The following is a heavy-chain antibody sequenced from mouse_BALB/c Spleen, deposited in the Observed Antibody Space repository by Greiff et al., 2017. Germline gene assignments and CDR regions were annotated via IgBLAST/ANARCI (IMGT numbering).Heavy chain of an antibody. V-gene: IGHV1-4*01. CDR3: ARKATTVVAYYFDY. CDR1: GYTFTSYT. CDR2: INPSSGYT. J-gene: IGHJ2*01. D-gene: IGHD1-1*01. Sequence: VKLQESGAELARPGASVKMSCKASGYTFTSYTMHWVKQRPGQGLEWIGYINPSSGYTNYNQKFKDKATLTADKSSSTAYMQLSSLTSEDSAVYYCARKATTVVAYYFDYWGQGTTLTVSS.